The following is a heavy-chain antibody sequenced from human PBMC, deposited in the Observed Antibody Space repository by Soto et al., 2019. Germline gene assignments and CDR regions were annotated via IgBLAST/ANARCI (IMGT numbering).Heavy chain of an antibody. V-gene: IGHV4-59*01. J-gene: IGHJ6*03. CDR2: IYYSGST. CDR3: ARESRVLLWFGEAYMDV. Sequence: SETLSLTCTVSGGSISSYYWSWIRQPPGKGLEWIGYIYYSGSTNYNPSLKSRVTISVDTSKNQFSLKLSSVTAADTAVYYCARESRVLLWFGEAYMDVWGKGTTVTASS. CDR1: GGSISSYY. D-gene: IGHD3-10*01.